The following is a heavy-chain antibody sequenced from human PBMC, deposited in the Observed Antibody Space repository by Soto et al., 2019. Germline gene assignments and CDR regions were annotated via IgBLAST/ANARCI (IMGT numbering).Heavy chain of an antibody. CDR1: GFTFSSYG. CDR3: VRAAGYSGNDYVYYYGMDV. V-gene: IGHV3-33*01. CDR2: VWYDGGNK. D-gene: IGHD5-12*01. J-gene: IGHJ6*02. Sequence: QVQLVESGGGVVQPGRSLRLSCAASGFTFSSYGMHWVRQAPGKGLEWVALVWYDGGNKYYADSVKGRFTISRDNSKNTVYLQRNGLRDEDTAVYYCVRAAGYSGNDYVYYYGMDVWGQGTTVTVSS.